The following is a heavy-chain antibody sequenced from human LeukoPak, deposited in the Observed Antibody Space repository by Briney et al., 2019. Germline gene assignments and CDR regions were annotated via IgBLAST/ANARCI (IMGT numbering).Heavy chain of an antibody. Sequence: ASVKVSCKASGYTFTSYDINWVRQATGQGLEWMGWMNPNSGNTGYAQKFQGRVTMTRNTSIGTAYMELSSLRSEDTAVYYCARSKRRGWALDPWGQGTLVTVSS. J-gene: IGHJ5*02. CDR3: ARSKRRGWALDP. V-gene: IGHV1-8*01. CDR2: MNPNSGNT. CDR1: GYTFTSYD. D-gene: IGHD6-19*01.